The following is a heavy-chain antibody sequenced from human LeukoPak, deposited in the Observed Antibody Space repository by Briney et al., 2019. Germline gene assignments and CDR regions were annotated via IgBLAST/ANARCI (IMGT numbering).Heavy chain of an antibody. CDR1: GDSVSSTSAA. V-gene: IGHV6-1*01. Sequence: SQTLSLTCAISGDSVSSTSAAWNWVRQSPSRGLEWLGRTYYRSKWYRYYAPSVKSRININPGTSKNQFSLQLNSVTPEDTAVYYCARGPSHFPHWGQGTLVTVSS. CDR3: ARGPSHFPH. CDR2: TYYRSKWYR. J-gene: IGHJ1*01.